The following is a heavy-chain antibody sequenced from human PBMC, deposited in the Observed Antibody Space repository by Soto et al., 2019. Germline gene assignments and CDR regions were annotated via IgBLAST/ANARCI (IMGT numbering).Heavy chain of an antibody. Sequence: QLQLQESDPGLVKPSETLSLTCTVSGGSISSSSYYWGWIRQPPGKGLEWIGSIYYSGSTYYNPSLKSRVTISVDTSKNQFSLKLSSVTAADTAVYYCARLGYSSFVFDPWGQGTLVTVSS. CDR3: ARLGYSSFVFDP. V-gene: IGHV4-39*01. CDR2: IYYSGST. D-gene: IGHD6-13*01. CDR1: GGSISSSSYY. J-gene: IGHJ5*02.